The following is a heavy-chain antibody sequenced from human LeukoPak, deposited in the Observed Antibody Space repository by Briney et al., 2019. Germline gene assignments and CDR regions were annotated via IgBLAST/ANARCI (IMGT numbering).Heavy chain of an antibody. D-gene: IGHD3-22*01. CDR2: INPNSGGT. Sequence: GASVKVSCKSSGYTFTGYYLHWVRQAPGQGLEWMGRINPNSGGTNYAQNFQGRVTMTRNTSISTAYMELSRPRSVDTAVYYCARGGSYYDSSGYYDAFDIWGQGTMVTVSS. CDR3: ARGGSYYDSSGYYDAFDI. CDR1: GYTFTGYY. V-gene: IGHV1-2*06. J-gene: IGHJ3*02.